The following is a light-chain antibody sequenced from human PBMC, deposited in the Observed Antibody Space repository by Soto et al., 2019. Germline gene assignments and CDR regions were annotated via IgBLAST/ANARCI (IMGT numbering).Light chain of an antibody. J-gene: IGKJ1*01. V-gene: IGKV3-20*01. Sequence: EIVLTQSPGTLSLSPEERATLSCRASRSVSTSYLAWYQQKPGQAPRLLIYGASSRATGIPDRFSGSGSGTDFTLTINRLEPEDFAVSYCQQYGSSSWTFGQGTKVDIK. CDR1: RSVSTSY. CDR2: GAS. CDR3: QQYGSSSWT.